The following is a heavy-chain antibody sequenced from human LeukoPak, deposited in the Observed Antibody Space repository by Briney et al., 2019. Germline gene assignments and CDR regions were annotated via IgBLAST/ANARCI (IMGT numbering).Heavy chain of an antibody. CDR2: ISGSSGYI. CDR1: GFTFSSYG. CDR3: GRDLPTVTSIDY. V-gene: IGHV3-21*06. D-gene: IGHD4-17*01. J-gene: IGHJ4*02. Sequence: GGSLRLSCAASGFTFSSYGMSWVRQAPGKGLEWVSAISGSSGYIFYADSVKGRFTISRDNAKNSLYLQMNSLRAEDTAVYYCGRDLPTVTSIDYWGQGTLVTVSS.